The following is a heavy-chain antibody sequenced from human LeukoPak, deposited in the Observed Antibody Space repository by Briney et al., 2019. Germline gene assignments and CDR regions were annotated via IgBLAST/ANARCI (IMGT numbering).Heavy chain of an antibody. CDR3: AKRDF. CDR2: ISSSGSTI. J-gene: IGHJ4*02. Sequence: SGGSLRLSCAASGFTFSSYEMNWVRQAPGKGLEWVSYISSSGSTIYYAGSVKGRFTISRDNSKNTLFLQMNSLRADDTAIYYCAKRDFWGQGTLVTVSS. V-gene: IGHV3-48*03. CDR1: GFTFSSYE.